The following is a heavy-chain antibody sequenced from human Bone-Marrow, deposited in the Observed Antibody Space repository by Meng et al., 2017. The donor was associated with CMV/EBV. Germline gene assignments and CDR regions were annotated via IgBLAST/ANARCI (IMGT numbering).Heavy chain of an antibody. Sequence: QVQRVKSGAEVKKHGGSVKFSCKASGYTFTGYYMHWVRQAPGQGLEWMGRINPNSGATEYAQNFQGRVTMTRDTSISTAYMELSRLRSDDTAVYYCARDSRHCTSASCYSWYFDLWGRGTLVTVSS. CDR2: INPNSGAT. J-gene: IGHJ2*01. CDR3: ARDSRHCTSASCYSWYFDL. CDR1: GYTFTGYY. D-gene: IGHD2-2*02. V-gene: IGHV1-2*06.